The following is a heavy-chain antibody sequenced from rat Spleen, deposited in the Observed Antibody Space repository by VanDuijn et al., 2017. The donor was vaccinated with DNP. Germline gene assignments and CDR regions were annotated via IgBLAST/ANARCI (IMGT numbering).Heavy chain of an antibody. CDR2: INTDGGNT. V-gene: IGHV5-58*01. J-gene: IGHJ2*01. CDR3: ANYNYYDGTY. CDR1: GFTFSSYW. D-gene: IGHD1-12*02. Sequence: EVQLVESGGGLVQPGRSLKLSWVASGFTFSSYWMYWIRQAPGKGLEWVASINTDGGNTYYPDSVKGRFTISRDNAENTVYLQMNSLRSEDTATYYCANYNYYDGTYWGQGVMVTVSS.